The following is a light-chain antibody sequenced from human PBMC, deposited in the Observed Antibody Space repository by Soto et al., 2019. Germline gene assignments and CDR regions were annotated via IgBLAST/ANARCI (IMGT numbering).Light chain of an antibody. V-gene: IGLV2-11*01. CDR3: CSYAGSYTYV. CDR1: SSDVGGYNY. CDR2: DVS. Sequence: QSALTQPRSVSGSPGQSVTISCTGTSSDVGGYNYVSWYQQHPDKAPRLMIYDVSKRPSGVPDRFSGSKSGNTASLTISGLQAEDEADYYCCSYAGSYTYVFGPGTKVTVL. J-gene: IGLJ1*01.